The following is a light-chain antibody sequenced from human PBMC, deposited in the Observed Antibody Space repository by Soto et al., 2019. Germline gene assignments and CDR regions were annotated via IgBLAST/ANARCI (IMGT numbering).Light chain of an antibody. J-gene: IGLJ3*02. V-gene: IGLV2-23*01. CDR1: SSDVGTYNL. Sequence: QSALTQPASVSGSHGQSITISCTGTSSDVGTYNLVSWYQQHPGKAPKLMIYEGSKRPSGLSNRFSGSKSGNTASLTISGLQAEDEADYYCCSYAGSSTLVFGGGTKLTVL. CDR2: EGS. CDR3: CSYAGSSTLV.